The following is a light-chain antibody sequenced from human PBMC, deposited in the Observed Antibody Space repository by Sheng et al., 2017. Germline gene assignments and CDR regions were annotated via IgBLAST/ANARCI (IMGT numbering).Light chain of an antibody. CDR2: GAS. CDR1: QNIGSN. J-gene: IGKJ4*01. CDR3: QQYDDWPLT. V-gene: IGKV3-15*01. Sequence: EIMMTQSSATLSVSPGERATLSCRASQNIGSNLAWYQQRPGQAPRLLIYGASTRANGIPVRFSGSGSETEFTLAISSLQSEDFAVYFCQQYDDWPLTFGGGTEGGGSN.